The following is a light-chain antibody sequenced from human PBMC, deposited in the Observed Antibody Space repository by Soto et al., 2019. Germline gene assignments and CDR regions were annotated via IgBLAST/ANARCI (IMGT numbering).Light chain of an antibody. J-gene: IGKJ1*01. CDR3: QHFGNSLWT. CDR1: QSVASRN. CDR2: GAS. Sequence: EIVLTQSPGTLSLSPGERATLSCTARQSVASRNLAWYQQKSGQAPRLLIYGASSRAIHTPDRFSGSGSGTDFTLTISGLEPEDFAVYYCQHFGNSLWTFGQGTKVDIK. V-gene: IGKV3-20*01.